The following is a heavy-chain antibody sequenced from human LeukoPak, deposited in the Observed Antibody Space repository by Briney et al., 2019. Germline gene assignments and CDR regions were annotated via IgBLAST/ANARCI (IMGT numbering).Heavy chain of an antibody. D-gene: IGHD6-13*01. CDR1: GFTFSSYG. CDR3: AKDSGYSSSWYSHFDY. J-gene: IGHJ4*02. Sequence: GETLRLSCAVSGFTFSSYGMTWVRQAPGKGLEWVSGISVSGSKTYYADSVKGRFTISRDNSKNTLYLQMNSLRAEDTAVYYCAKDSGYSSSWYSHFDYWGQGTLVTVSS. CDR2: ISVSGSKT. V-gene: IGHV3-23*01.